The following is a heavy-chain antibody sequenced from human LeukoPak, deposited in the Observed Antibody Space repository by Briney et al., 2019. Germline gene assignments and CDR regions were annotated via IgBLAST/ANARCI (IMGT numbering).Heavy chain of an antibody. V-gene: IGHV3-48*03. CDR3: ATTDTVTTRGWFDP. CDR1: GLITDDYA. CDR2: ISSSGTTI. J-gene: IGHJ5*02. D-gene: IGHD4-17*01. Sequence: GGSLRLSCAAPGLITDDYAIHWVRQAPGKGLEWVSYISSSGTTIYYADSVKGRFTISRDNAKNSLYLQMNNLSAGDTAVYYCATTDTVTTRGWFDPWGQGTLVTVSS.